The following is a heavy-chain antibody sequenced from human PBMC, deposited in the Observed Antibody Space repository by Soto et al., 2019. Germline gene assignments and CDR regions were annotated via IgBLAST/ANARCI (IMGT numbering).Heavy chain of an antibody. Sequence: GGSLRLSCAASGFTFSSYSMSWVRQAPGKGLEWVSYISSSSSTIYYADSVKGRFTISRDNAKNSLYLQMNSLRAEDTAVYYCARGPYDYVWGSDPPHFDYWGQGTLVTVSS. CDR3: ARGPYDYVWGSDPPHFDY. CDR2: ISSSSSTI. CDR1: GFTFSSYS. D-gene: IGHD3-16*02. J-gene: IGHJ4*02. V-gene: IGHV3-48*01.